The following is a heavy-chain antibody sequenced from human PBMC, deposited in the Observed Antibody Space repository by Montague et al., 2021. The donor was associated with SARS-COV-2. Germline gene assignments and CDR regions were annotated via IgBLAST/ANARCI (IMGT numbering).Heavy chain of an antibody. CDR2: INHSGST. CDR3: ARGRRILLWFGELLSGGDYYGMDV. J-gene: IGHJ6*02. Sequence: SETLSLTCAVYGGSFSGYYWSWIRQPPGKELEWIGEINHSGSTNXNPSLKSRVTISVDTSKNQFSLKLSSVTAADTAVYYCARGRRILLWFGELLSGGDYYGMDVWGQGTTVTVSS. CDR1: GGSFSGYY. V-gene: IGHV4-34*01. D-gene: IGHD3-10*01.